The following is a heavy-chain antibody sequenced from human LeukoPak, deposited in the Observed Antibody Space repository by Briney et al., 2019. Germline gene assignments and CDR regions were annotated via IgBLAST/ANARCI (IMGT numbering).Heavy chain of an antibody. CDR2: INPSGGST. V-gene: IGHV1-46*03. CDR1: GYTFTNYY. Sequence: ASVKVSCKASGYTFTNYYMHWVRQAPGQGLEWMGIINPSGGSTSYAQKFQGRVTMTRDTSTTTVYLELSSLRSEDTDVYYCAKTGGSSWYDYWGQGTLVTVSS. J-gene: IGHJ4*02. D-gene: IGHD6-13*01. CDR3: AKTGGSSWYDY.